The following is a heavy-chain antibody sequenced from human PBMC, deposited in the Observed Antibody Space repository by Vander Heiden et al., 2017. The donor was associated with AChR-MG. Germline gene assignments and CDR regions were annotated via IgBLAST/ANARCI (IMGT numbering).Heavy chain of an antibody. Sequence: QVQLVQPRAEVKMPASSVRASCKASGCSFRLSPLRWVRPAPGAGFDWMGGIIPMFGAPNYAQKFQGRLTITADKSTGTTYMELSNLTSADTARYFCSRDCSGGNCFGTWGQGTLVTVSA. V-gene: IGHV1-69*06. CDR2: IIPMFGAP. CDR1: GCSFRLSP. D-gene: IGHD2-15*01. J-gene: IGHJ5*02. CDR3: SRDCSGGNCFGT.